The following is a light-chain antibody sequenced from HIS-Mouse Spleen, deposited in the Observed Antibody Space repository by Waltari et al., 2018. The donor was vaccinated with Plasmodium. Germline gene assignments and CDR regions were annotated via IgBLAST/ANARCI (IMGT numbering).Light chain of an antibody. CDR2: EGS. J-gene: IGLJ1*01. V-gene: IGLV2-23*01. CDR3: CSYAGSSTYV. CDR1: SSDFGSYTF. Sequence: QSALTQPAPVSGPPGRSITIPCTETSSDFGSYTFVPCYQQHPGKAPKLMIYEGSKRPSGVSNRFSGSKSGNTASLTISGLQAEDEADYYCCSYAGSSTYVFGTGTKVTVL.